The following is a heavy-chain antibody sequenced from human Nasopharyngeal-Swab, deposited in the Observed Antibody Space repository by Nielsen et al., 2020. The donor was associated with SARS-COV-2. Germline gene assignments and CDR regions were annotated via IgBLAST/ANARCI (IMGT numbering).Heavy chain of an antibody. V-gene: IGHV4-39*01. CDR1: GGSTSSSSYY. J-gene: IGHJ3*01. Sequence: GSLRLSCTVSGGSTSSSSYYWGWIRQPPGKGLEWIGSIYYSGSTYYNPSLKSRVTISVDTSKNQFSLKLSSVTAADTAVYYCASITIFGVVYSWGQGTMVTVSS. CDR2: IYYSGST. D-gene: IGHD3-3*01. CDR3: ASITIFGVVYS.